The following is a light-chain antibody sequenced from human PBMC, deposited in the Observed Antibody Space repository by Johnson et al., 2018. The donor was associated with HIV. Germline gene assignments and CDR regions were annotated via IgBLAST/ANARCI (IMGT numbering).Light chain of an antibody. Sequence: HSVLTQPPSVSAAPGQKVTISCSGSSSKIGNNYVSWYQQLPGTAPKLLIYENNKRPSGIPDRFSGSKSGTSATLDITVLQTGDEADYYCGTWDSSLSAGGVFGTGTKVTVL. CDR3: GTWDSSLSAGGV. CDR2: ENN. CDR1: SSKIGNNY. V-gene: IGLV1-51*02. J-gene: IGLJ1*01.